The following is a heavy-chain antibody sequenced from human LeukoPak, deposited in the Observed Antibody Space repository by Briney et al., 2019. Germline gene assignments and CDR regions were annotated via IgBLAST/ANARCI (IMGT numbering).Heavy chain of an antibody. V-gene: IGHV3-7*01. CDR3: ARDGGYSYGSDY. CDR2: INQDGSDK. Sequence: PGGSLRLSCAASGFTFSSYWMNWVRQAPGKGLAWVANINQDGSDKYYVDSVKGRFTISRDNAKNSLYLQMNSLRAEDTAVYYCARDGGYSYGSDYWGQGTLVTVSS. D-gene: IGHD5-18*01. CDR1: GFTFSSYW. J-gene: IGHJ4*02.